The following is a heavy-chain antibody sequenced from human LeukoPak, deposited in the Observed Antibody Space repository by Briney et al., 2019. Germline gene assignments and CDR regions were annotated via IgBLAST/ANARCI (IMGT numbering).Heavy chain of an antibody. D-gene: IGHD6-13*01. CDR3: VKDCHYTSSCDYCEYMDV. Sequence: GGSLRLSCVASGFKFDIYIMSWVRQAPGKGLEWVATLNFDGGRTYYADSVKGRFTISRDNSKNTVALQMTSLRAEYMAKNYWVKDCHYTSSCDYCEYMDVWGNGTTVTVS. CDR1: GFKFDIYI. CDR2: LNFDGGRT. J-gene: IGHJ6*03. V-gene: IGHV3-23*01.